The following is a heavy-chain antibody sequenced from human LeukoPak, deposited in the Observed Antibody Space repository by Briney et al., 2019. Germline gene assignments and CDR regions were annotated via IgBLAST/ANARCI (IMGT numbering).Heavy chain of an antibody. D-gene: IGHD6-13*01. V-gene: IGHV3-23*01. Sequence: GSLRLSCAASGFTFSSYAMTWVRQAPGKGLEWVSTIIGSGRSTYYADSVKSRFTISRDNSKNTLYLQMNSLRAEDTAVYYCAKTYVTSWYCDYWGQGTLVTVSS. CDR2: IIGSGRST. J-gene: IGHJ4*02. CDR1: GFTFSSYA. CDR3: AKTYVTSWYCDY.